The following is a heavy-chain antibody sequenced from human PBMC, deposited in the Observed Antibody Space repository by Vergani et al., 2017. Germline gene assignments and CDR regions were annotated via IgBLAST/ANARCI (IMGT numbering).Heavy chain of an antibody. J-gene: IGHJ4*02. CDR2: ISWNSGNI. V-gene: IGHV3-9*01. CDR3: AKGLEMATTELDY. CDR1: GFTFDDYA. D-gene: IGHD5-24*01. Sequence: EVQLVESGGGLVQPGRFLRISFAASGFTFDDYAMHLVRQAPGKGLEWVSGISWNSGNIGYADSVKGRFTISRDNANNTLYLQMNSLRAEDTALYYCAKGLEMATTELDYWGQGTLVTVSS.